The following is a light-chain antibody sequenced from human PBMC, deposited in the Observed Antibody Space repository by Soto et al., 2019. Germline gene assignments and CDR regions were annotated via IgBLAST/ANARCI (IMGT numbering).Light chain of an antibody. V-gene: IGKV3-15*01. CDR2: DAI. CDR1: QNIHNH. J-gene: IGKJ4*01. CDR3: QQYDAWPLT. Sequence: DKLMSQSPATLSVSLGERVTLSCRASQNIHNHMSWFLQKPGQTPRLIIYDAIIRAPDVPATFSGSWSGTEFTLTINSLQSEELAVYDCQQYDAWPLTFGGGTKG.